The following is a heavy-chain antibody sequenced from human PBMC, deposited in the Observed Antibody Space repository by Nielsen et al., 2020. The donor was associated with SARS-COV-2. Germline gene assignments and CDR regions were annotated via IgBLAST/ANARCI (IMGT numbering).Heavy chain of an antibody. CDR1: GDSVSSNSVA. CDR2: IYYRSKWFY. V-gene: IGHV6-1*01. CDR3: TRDPGYYHGMDV. Sequence: SCVISGDSVSSNSVAWNWIRQSPSRGLEWLGRIYYRSKWFYEYATSVRSRITIDPDTSKNHFSLHLNSVTSEDTAMYYCTRDPGYYHGMDVWGQGTTVTVSS. J-gene: IGHJ6*02.